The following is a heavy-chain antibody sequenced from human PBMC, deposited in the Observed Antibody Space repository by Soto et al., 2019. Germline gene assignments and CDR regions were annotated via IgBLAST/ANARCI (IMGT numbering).Heavy chain of an antibody. J-gene: IGHJ2*01. V-gene: IGHV3-20*04. Sequence: EVQLVESGGSVVRPGGSLRLSCVVSGFTSGDYGMSWVRQGPGKGLEWVAGLNWNGARTTYADSVKGRFTVSRDNAKNSLYLQMNCLRAEDTAFYYCTREGDYGDYIGWYFDLWGRGTLVTVSS. D-gene: IGHD4-17*01. CDR3: TREGDYGDYIGWYFDL. CDR2: LNWNGART. CDR1: GFTSGDYG.